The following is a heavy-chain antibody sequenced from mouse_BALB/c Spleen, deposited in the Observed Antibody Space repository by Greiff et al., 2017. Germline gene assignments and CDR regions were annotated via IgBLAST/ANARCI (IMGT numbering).Heavy chain of an antibody. J-gene: IGHJ4*01. CDR2: IYPYNGGT. V-gene: IGHV1S29*02. CDR1: GYTFTDYN. Sequence: VQLKESGPELVKPGASVKISCKASGYTFTDYNMHWVKQSHGKSLEWIGYIYPYNGGTGYNQKFKSKATLTVDNSSSTAYMELRSLTSEDSAVYYCARDYYYGSPYAMDYWGQGTSVTVSS. D-gene: IGHD1-1*01. CDR3: ARDYYYGSPYAMDY.